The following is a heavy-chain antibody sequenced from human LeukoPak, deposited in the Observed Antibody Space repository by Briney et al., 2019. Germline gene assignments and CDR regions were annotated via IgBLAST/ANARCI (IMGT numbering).Heavy chain of an antibody. CDR2: ISSSGSTI. CDR3: AKTRPLDSSSWSHGDY. D-gene: IGHD6-13*01. J-gene: IGHJ4*02. Sequence: GGSLRLSCAASGFTFSAYCMSWVRQAPGKGLEWVSYISSSGSTIYYADSVKGRFTISRDNSKNTLYLQMNSLRAEDTAVYYCAKTRPLDSSSWSHGDYWGQGTLVTVSS. V-gene: IGHV3-11*01. CDR1: GFTFSAYC.